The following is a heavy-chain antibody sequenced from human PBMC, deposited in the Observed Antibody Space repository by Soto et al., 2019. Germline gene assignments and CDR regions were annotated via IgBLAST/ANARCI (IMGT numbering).Heavy chain of an antibody. CDR3: AKALGELSPQSYDY. V-gene: IGHV3-30*18. CDR2: ISYDGSDK. CDR1: GFTYSSYA. Sequence: QVQLVESGGGVGQPGRSLRLSCAASGFTYSSYAMHWVRQAPGTGLEWVAVISYDGSDKYYADSVKGRFTISRDNSKNPLNLQMNSLRAHDTAVYYCAKALGELSPQSYDYWGQGTLITVSS. D-gene: IGHD3-16*02. J-gene: IGHJ4*02.